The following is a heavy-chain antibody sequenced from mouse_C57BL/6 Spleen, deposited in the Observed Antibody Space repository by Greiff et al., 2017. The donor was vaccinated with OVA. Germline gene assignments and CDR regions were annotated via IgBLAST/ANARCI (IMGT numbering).Heavy chain of an antibody. CDR2: ISSGSSTI. Sequence: EVHLVESGGGLVKPGGSLKLSCAASGFTFSDYGMHWVRQAPEKGLEWVAYISSGSSTIYYADTVKGRFTISRDNAKNTLFLQMTSLRSEDTAMYYCAKPTMVTTWDYFDYWGQGTTLTVSS. CDR3: AKPTMVTTWDYFDY. CDR1: GFTFSDYG. D-gene: IGHD2-9*01. J-gene: IGHJ2*01. V-gene: IGHV5-17*01.